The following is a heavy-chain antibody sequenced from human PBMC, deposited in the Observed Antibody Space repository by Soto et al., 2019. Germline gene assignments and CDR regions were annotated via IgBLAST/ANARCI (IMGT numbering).Heavy chain of an antibody. Sequence: GALILSCACSGFIFSGSEIHWVRQASGTGLEWVGRIRSRANNYDTSSAASVKGSFTFSRDESKNTAYLQMNTLKTEDTAVYYCCRGKGAVIGDYYYPGLDVWGQGTTVTVSS. CDR2: IRSRANNYDT. CDR1: GFIFSGSE. D-gene: IGHD3-16*02. CDR3: CRGKGAVIGDYYYPGLDV. V-gene: IGHV3-73*01. J-gene: IGHJ6*02.